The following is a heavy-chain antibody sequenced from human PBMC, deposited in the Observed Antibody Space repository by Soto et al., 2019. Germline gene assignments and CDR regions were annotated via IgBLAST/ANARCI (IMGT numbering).Heavy chain of an antibody. CDR3: AKRPQDCSGGSCYRNYFDY. V-gene: IGHV3-23*01. J-gene: IGHJ4*02. D-gene: IGHD2-15*01. CDR1: GFIFSNYD. CDR2: ISGSGGTT. Sequence: EVQLLESGGGLVQPWGSLRLSFAASGFIFSNYDMSWVRLAPGKGREWVSVISGSGGTTYYADSVKGRFTISRDNSKNTLYLQMNSLRAEDTAVYFCAKRPQDCSGGSCYRNYFDYWGQGTLVTVSS.